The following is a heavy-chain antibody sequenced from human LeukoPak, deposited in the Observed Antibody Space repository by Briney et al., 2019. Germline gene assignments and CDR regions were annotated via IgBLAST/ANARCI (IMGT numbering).Heavy chain of an antibody. CDR3: ARNGYSSSWYRN. Sequence: GGSLRLSCAASGFTFSRHWMHWVRQAPGKGLEWVSVIYSGGSTYYADSVKGRFTISRDNSKNTLYLQMNSLRAEDTAVYYCARNGYSSSWYRNWGQGTLVTVSS. CDR2: IYSGGST. D-gene: IGHD6-13*01. CDR1: GFTFSRHW. J-gene: IGHJ4*02. V-gene: IGHV3-53*01.